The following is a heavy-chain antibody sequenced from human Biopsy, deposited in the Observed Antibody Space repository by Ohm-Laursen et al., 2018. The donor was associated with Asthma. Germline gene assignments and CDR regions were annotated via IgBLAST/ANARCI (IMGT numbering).Heavy chain of an antibody. D-gene: IGHD2-2*01. CDR2: IIPIFGPT. Sequence: SSVKVSCKVSGYTFTSYYMHWVRQAPGQGLEWMGRIIPIFGPTNYAQKFQGRVTISADDSTSTAYMELSSLSSEDTALYYCARGPEYVRSSGALDYWGQGTLVTVSS. V-gene: IGHV1-69*15. J-gene: IGHJ4*02. CDR1: GYTFTSYY. CDR3: ARGPEYVRSSGALDY.